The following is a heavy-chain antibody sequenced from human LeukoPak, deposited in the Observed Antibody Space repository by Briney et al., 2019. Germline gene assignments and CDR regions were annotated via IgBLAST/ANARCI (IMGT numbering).Heavy chain of an antibody. J-gene: IGHJ1*01. D-gene: IGHD3-22*01. Sequence: ASVKVSCKASGYTFSSFDINWVRQAPGQGLEWMGWMNPNSGNSGFAKKFRGRVIMTRNTSIATAYMEMTNLRFDDTAVYYCVDPDRWGQGTLVTVSS. CDR2: MNPNSGNS. V-gene: IGHV1-8*01. CDR1: GYTFSSFD. CDR3: VDPDR.